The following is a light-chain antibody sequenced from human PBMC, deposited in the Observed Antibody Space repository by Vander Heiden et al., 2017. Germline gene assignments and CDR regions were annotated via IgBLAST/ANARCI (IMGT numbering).Light chain of an antibody. J-gene: IGLJ1*01. Sequence: QSALTQPASVSGSPGQSITISCTGTSSDVGGYNYVSWYQQHPGKAPKRRIYDVSNRPSGVSNRFSGSKSGNTASLTISGLQAEDEADDYCSSYTSSSTDGFGTGTKVTVL. CDR1: SSDVGGYNY. CDR3: SSYTSSSTDG. V-gene: IGLV2-14*01. CDR2: DVS.